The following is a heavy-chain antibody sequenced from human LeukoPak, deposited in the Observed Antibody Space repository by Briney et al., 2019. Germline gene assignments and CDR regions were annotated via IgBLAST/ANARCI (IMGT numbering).Heavy chain of an antibody. CDR1: GGSISSDY. Sequence: SETLSLTCTVSGGSISSDYWSWIRQPPGKGLEWIGYIYYSGSTNYNPSLKSRVTISVDTSKNQFSLKVSSVTAADTAVYYCARLRLAAGKLDYWGQGTLVTVSS. CDR3: ARLRLAAGKLDY. D-gene: IGHD6-13*01. CDR2: IYYSGST. J-gene: IGHJ4*02. V-gene: IGHV4-59*08.